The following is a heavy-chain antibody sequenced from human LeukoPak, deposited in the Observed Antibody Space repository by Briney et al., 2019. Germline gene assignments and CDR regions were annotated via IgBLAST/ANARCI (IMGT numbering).Heavy chain of an antibody. J-gene: IGHJ6*03. V-gene: IGHV3-74*03. CDR2: INTDGSGT. Sequence: PGGSLRLSCAASGFTFSSYWMHLVRQGPGKGLVWVSRINTDGSGTMYADSVKGRFTISRDNAKNTLYLQMNSLRAEDTAVYYCASATVTTYDFYYYMDVWGKGTTVTVSS. CDR1: GFTFSSYW. CDR3: ASATVTTYDFYYYMDV. D-gene: IGHD4-11*01.